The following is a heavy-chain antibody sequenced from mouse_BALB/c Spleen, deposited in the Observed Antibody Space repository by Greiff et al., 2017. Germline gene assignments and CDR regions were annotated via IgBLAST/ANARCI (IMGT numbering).Heavy chain of an antibody. CDR2: ISDGGSYT. V-gene: IGHV5-4*02. CDR3: ARDRDYGSPYYYAMDY. J-gene: IGHJ4*01. D-gene: IGHD1-1*01. CDR1: GFTFSDYY. Sequence: DVMLVESGGGLVKPGGSLKLSCAASGFTFSDYYMYWVRQTPEKRLEWVATISDGGSYTYYPDSVKGRFTISRDNAKNNLYLQMSSLKSEDTAMYYCARDRDYGSPYYYAMDYWGQGTSVTVSS.